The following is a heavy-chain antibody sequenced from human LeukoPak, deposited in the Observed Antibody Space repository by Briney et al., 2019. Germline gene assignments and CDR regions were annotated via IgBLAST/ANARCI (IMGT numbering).Heavy chain of an antibody. Sequence: SETLSLTCTVSGGSISSYYWSWIRQPPGKGLEWIGYIYYSGGTNYNPSLKSRVTISVDTSKNQFSLKLSSVTAADTAVYYCARHGGDYSGAFDIWGQGTMVTVSS. V-gene: IGHV4-59*01. CDR3: ARHGGDYSGAFDI. CDR1: GGSISSYY. CDR2: IYYSGGT. J-gene: IGHJ3*02. D-gene: IGHD2-21*02.